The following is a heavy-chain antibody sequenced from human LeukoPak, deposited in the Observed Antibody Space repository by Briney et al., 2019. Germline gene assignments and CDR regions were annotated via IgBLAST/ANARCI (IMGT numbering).Heavy chain of an antibody. D-gene: IGHD5-12*01. CDR3: AKVVARAPFDY. CDR1: GFTFSSYG. V-gene: IGHV3-30*18. J-gene: IGHJ4*02. Sequence: PGGSLRLSCAASGFTFSSYGMHWVRQAPGKGLEWVAVISYDGSNKYYADSVKGRFTISRDNSKNTLYLQMNSLRAEDTAVYYCAKVVARAPFDYWGQGTLVTVSS. CDR2: ISYDGSNK.